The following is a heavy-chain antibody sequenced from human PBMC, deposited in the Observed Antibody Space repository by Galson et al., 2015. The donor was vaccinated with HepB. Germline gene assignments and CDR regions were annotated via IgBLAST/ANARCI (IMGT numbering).Heavy chain of an antibody. D-gene: IGHD4-17*01. CDR1: GFTFSDYW. J-gene: IGHJ4*02. CDR2: ISGDGRST. V-gene: IGHV3-74*01. CDR3: ASVGDSGPYY. Sequence: SLRLSCAASGFTFSDYWMHWVRQAPGKGLVWVSRISGDGRSTSYADSVKGRFTISRDNAKNTLVLQMNSLRAEDTAVYYCASVGDSGPYYWGQGTLVTVSS.